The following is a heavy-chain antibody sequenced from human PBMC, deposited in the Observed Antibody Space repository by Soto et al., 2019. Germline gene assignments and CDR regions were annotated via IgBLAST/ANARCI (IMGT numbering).Heavy chain of an antibody. CDR1: GGTFSSYT. CDR2: IIPILGIA. CDR3: ASRGYDSSGYYYWFDP. V-gene: IGHV1-69*02. J-gene: IGHJ5*02. D-gene: IGHD3-22*01. Sequence: QIQLVQSGAEVKKPGSSVKVSCKASGGTFSSYTISWVRQAPGQGIEWMGRIIPILGIANYAQKFQGRVTITADKSTSTAYMELSSLRSEDTAVYYCASRGYDSSGYYYWFDPWGQGTLVTVSS.